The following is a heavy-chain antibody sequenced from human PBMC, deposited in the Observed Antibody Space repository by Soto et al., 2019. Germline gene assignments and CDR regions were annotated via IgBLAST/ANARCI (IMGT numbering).Heavy chain of an antibody. CDR1: GFTFSSYG. Sequence: QVQLVESGGGVVQPGRSLRLSCAASGFTFSSYGMHWVRQAPGKGLECVAVIWYDGSNKYYADSVKGRFTISRDNSKNTLYLQMNRLRAEATAVYYCAKDLPLDYSNTTYNWFDPWGQGTLVTVSS. D-gene: IGHD4-4*01. J-gene: IGHJ5*02. V-gene: IGHV3-33*06. CDR3: AKDLPLDYSNTTYNWFDP. CDR2: IWYDGSNK.